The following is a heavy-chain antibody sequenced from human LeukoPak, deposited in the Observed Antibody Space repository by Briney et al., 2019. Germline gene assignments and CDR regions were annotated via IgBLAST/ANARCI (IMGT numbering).Heavy chain of an antibody. CDR3: ARDPHLRYYYDSSGYPGAFDI. CDR1: GYTFTSYA. Sequence: ASVKVSCKASGYTFTSYAMNWVRQAPGQGLEWMGWINTNTGNPTYAQGFTGRFVFSLDTSVSTAYLQISSLKAEDTAVYYCARDPHLRYYYDSSGYPGAFDIWGQGTMVTVSS. CDR2: INTNTGNP. V-gene: IGHV7-4-1*02. J-gene: IGHJ3*02. D-gene: IGHD3-22*01.